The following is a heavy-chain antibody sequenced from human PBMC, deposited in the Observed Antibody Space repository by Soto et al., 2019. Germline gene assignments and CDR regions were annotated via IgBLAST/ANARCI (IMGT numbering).Heavy chain of an antibody. CDR3: ARDWQGHNSSPWFDP. CDR2: ISSSSSYI. D-gene: IGHD6-13*01. Sequence: EVQLVESGGGLVKPGGSLRLSCAASGFTFSSYSMNWVRQAPGKGLEWVSSISSSSSYIYYADSVKGRFTISRDNAKNSLYLQMNSLRAEDTAVYYCARDWQGHNSSPWFDPWGQGTLVTVSS. CDR1: GFTFSSYS. V-gene: IGHV3-21*01. J-gene: IGHJ5*02.